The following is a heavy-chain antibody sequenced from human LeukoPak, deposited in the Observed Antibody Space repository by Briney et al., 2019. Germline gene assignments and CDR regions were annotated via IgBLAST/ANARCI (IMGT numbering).Heavy chain of an antibody. CDR2: IYTSGST. CDR3: ARVYDNGGQYYFDY. D-gene: IGHD3-22*01. CDR1: GGSISSSF. J-gene: IGHJ4*02. V-gene: IGHV4-4*07. Sequence: SETLSLTCTVSGGSISSSFWSWIRQPAGKGLEWIGHIYTSGSTSYNPSLKSRVTMSVDTSKKQFSLRLNSVTAADTAVYYCARVYDNGGQYYFDYWGQGTLVTVSS.